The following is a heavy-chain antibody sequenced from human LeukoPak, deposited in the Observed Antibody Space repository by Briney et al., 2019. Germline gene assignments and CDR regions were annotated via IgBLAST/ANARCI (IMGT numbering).Heavy chain of an antibody. J-gene: IGHJ6*03. Sequence: SETLSLTCTVSGGSISSGSYYWSWIRQPAGKGLEWIGRIYTSGSTNYNPSLKSRVTISVDTSKNQFFLKLSSVTAADTAVYYCARAVYYYDSSGYYYYYYYYYMDVWGKGTTVTISS. V-gene: IGHV4-61*02. CDR1: GGSISSGSYY. CDR3: ARAVYYYDSSGYYYYYYYYYMDV. D-gene: IGHD3-22*01. CDR2: IYTSGST.